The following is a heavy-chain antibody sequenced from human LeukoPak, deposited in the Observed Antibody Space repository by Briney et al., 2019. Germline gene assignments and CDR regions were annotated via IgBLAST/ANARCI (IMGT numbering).Heavy chain of an antibody. J-gene: IGHJ3*02. Sequence: SVKVSCKASGGTFSSYAISWARQAPGQGLEWMGGIIPIFGTANYAQKFQGRVTITTDESTSTAYMELSSLRSEDTAVYYCARGYYDSSGYCDAFDIWGQGTMVTVSS. CDR2: IIPIFGTA. D-gene: IGHD3-22*01. CDR3: ARGYYDSSGYCDAFDI. CDR1: GGTFSSYA. V-gene: IGHV1-69*05.